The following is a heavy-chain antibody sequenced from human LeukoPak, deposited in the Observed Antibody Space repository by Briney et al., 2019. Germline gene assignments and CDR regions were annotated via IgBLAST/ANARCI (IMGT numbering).Heavy chain of an antibody. J-gene: IGHJ4*02. D-gene: IGHD4-17*01. V-gene: IGHV1-2*02. Sequence: ASVKVSCKASGYTFTAYFPHWVRQAPGQGLEWMGCINPNDGGTISAQKFQGRVTMTRDTSISTAYMELSRLRSDDTAVYYCARDDYGDLQYFENWGQGTLVTASS. CDR1: GYTFTAYF. CDR3: ARDDYGDLQYFEN. CDR2: INPNDGGT.